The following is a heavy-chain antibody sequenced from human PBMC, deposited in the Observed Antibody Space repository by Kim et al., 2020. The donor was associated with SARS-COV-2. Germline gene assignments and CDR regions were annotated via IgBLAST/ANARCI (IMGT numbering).Heavy chain of an antibody. J-gene: IGHJ4*02. D-gene: IGHD3-9*01. CDR2: ISWNSGSI. Sequence: GGSLRLSCAASGFTFGDYAIHWVRQAPGKGLEWVSGISWNSGSINYADSVKGRFTISRDNGKNSLYLQMSSLRPEDTALYYCAKGGRYFDWPHPVDSWGQGTLVTVSS. CDR3: AKGGRYFDWPHPVDS. CDR1: GFTFGDYA. V-gene: IGHV3-9*01.